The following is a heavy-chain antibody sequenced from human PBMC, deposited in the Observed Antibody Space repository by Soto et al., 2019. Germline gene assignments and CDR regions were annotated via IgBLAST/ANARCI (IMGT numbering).Heavy chain of an antibody. CDR2: INHSGST. CDR3: ARVVRFSYGKGYYSYYGMDV. Sequence: SETLSLTCAVYGGSFSGYYWSWIRQPPGKGLEWIGEINHSGSTNYNPSLKSRVTISVDTSKNQFSLKLSSVTAADTAVYYCARVVRFSYGKGYYSYYGMDVWGQGTTVTVSS. J-gene: IGHJ6*02. V-gene: IGHV4-34*01. CDR1: GGSFSGYY. D-gene: IGHD5-18*01.